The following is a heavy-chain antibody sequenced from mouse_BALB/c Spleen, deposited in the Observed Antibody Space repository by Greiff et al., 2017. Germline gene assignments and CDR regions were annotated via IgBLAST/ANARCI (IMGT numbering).Heavy chain of an antibody. J-gene: IGHJ4*01. CDR1: GYTFTSYW. CDR3: SISTMITTKAMDY. D-gene: IGHD2-4*01. Sequence: EVHLVESGTVLARPGASVKMSCKASGYTFTSYWMHWVKQRPGQGLEWIGAIYPGNSDTSYNQKFKGKAKLTAVTSTSTAYMELSSLTNEDSAVYYCSISTMITTKAMDYWGQGTSVTVSS. CDR2: IYPGNSDT. V-gene: IGHV1-5*01.